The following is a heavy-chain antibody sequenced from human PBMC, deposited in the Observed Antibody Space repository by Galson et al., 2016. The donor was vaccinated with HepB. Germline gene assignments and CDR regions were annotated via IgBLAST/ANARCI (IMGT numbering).Heavy chain of an antibody. J-gene: IGHJ4*02. Sequence: SLRLSCAASGFTFSSFSMNWVRQAPGKGLEWVSYIHSSSSTMYYADSVKGRFTISRDNARNSLYLQMNSLRAEDTAVYYCATYSGSYRLGYWGQGTLVTVSS. D-gene: IGHD1-26*01. CDR3: ATYSGSYRLGY. V-gene: IGHV3-48*01. CDR1: GFTFSSFS. CDR2: IHSSSSTM.